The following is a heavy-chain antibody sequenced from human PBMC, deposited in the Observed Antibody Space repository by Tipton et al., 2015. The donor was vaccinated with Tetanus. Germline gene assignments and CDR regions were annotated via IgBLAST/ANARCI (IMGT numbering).Heavy chain of an antibody. Sequence: TLSLTCSVSGASIRNFTYYWGWIRQSPGKGLEWIGTISYSASTYYNPSLKSRVTISVDTSQSRLSLELTSVTAADTAVYYCARAGGGSWGNFDYWGQGTLVTVSS. J-gene: IGHJ4*02. CDR3: ARAGGGSWGNFDY. D-gene: IGHD6-13*01. CDR2: ISYSAST. CDR1: GASIRNFTYY. V-gene: IGHV4-39*07.